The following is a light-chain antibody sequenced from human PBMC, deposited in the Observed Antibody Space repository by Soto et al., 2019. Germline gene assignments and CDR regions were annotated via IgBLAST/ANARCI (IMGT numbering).Light chain of an antibody. CDR3: QSFDSSRIGLL. CDR2: DTT. J-gene: IGLJ2*01. CDR1: HSDIGAGYG. V-gene: IGLV1-40*01. Sequence: QAVVTQPPSVTGAPGQRVTISCTGSHSDIGAGYGVHWYQQFPHSAPKLLIYDTTNRPSGVPDRFSGYRSGTSASLAITGLQAEDEADYYCQSFDSSRIGLLFGGGTKLTVL.